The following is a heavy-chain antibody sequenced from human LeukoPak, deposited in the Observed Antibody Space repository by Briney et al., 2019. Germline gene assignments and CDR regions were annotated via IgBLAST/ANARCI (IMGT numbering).Heavy chain of an antibody. CDR2: IKQDGSEK. CDR3: ARIGYSSSCFDY. Sequence: GGSLRLSCAASGFIFNKYWMSWVRQAPGKGLEWVANIKQDGSEKYYADPVKGRFTISRDNAQNSVYLQMNSVRAEDTAVSYCARIGYSSSCFDYWGQGTPVTVSS. CDR1: GFIFNKYW. D-gene: IGHD6-13*01. J-gene: IGHJ4*02. V-gene: IGHV3-7*01.